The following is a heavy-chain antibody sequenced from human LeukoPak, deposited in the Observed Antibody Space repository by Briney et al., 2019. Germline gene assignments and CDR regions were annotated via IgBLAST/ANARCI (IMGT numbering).Heavy chain of an antibody. CDR1: GFTFGDYA. CDR2: IRSKAYGGTT. J-gene: IGHJ4*02. CDR3: TRCPHQYSSGWYAH. D-gene: IGHD6-19*01. Sequence: GGSLRLSCTASGFTFGDYAMSWVRQAPGKGLEWVGFIRSKAYGGTTEYAASVKGRFTISRDDSKSIAYLQMNRLKTEDTAVYYCTRCPHQYSSGWYAHWGQGTLVTVSS. V-gene: IGHV3-49*04.